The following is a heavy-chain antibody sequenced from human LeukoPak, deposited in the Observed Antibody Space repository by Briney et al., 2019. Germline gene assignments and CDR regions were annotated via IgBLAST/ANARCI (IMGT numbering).Heavy chain of an antibody. CDR1: GFTFDTYA. CDR2: ITTNGDST. Sequence: GVTLRLSCAASGFTFDTYAMNWVRQAPGKGLEWVSGITTNGDSTYYADSVKGRFTLSRDNSKSTLYLQMNSLRAEDTAIYYCAKVANNFWSGLDYWGQGALVTVSS. D-gene: IGHD3-3*01. V-gene: IGHV3-23*01. J-gene: IGHJ4*02. CDR3: AKVANNFWSGLDY.